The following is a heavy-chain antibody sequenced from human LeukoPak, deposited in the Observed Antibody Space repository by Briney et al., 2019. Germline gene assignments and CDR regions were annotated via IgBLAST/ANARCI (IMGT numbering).Heavy chain of an antibody. CDR2: IYYSGGT. V-gene: IGHV4-59*01. CDR1: GGSISPYY. D-gene: IGHD6-13*01. Sequence: ASETLSLTCTVSGGSISPYYWNWIRQPPGKGLEWIGYIYYSGGTNYNDSLKSRVTISVDTSQNQFSLRLSSMTAADTAVYYRARRAAAVGTYYMDVWGKGTTVTVSS. J-gene: IGHJ6*03. CDR3: ARRAAAVGTYYMDV.